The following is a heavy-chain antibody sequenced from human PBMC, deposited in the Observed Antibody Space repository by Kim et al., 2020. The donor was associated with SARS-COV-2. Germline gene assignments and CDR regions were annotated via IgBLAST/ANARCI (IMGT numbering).Heavy chain of an antibody. J-gene: IGHJ6*02. CDR3: AREGPIAGSGMDV. Sequence: GGSLRLSCAASGFTFSSYGMHWVRQAPGKGLEWVAVIWYDGSNKYYADSVKGRFTISRDNSKNTLYLQMNSLRAEDTAVYYCAREGPIAGSGMDVWGQGTTVTVSS. CDR1: GFTFSSYG. V-gene: IGHV3-33*01. CDR2: IWYDGSNK.